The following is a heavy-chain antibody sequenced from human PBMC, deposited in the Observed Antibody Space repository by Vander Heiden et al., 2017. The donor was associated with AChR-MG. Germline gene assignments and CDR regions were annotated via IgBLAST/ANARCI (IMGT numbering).Heavy chain of an antibody. J-gene: IGHJ4*02. CDR2: ISGSGGST. Sequence: EVQLLESGGCLVQPGGSLRLSCAASGFTFSSYAMSWVRQAPGKGLEWVSAISGSGGSTYYADSVKGRFTISRDNSKNTLYLQMNSLRAEDTAVYYCAKDFDFWSGYYSHWGQGTLVTVSS. CDR1: GFTFSSYA. CDR3: AKDFDFWSGYYSH. D-gene: IGHD3-3*01. V-gene: IGHV3-23*01.